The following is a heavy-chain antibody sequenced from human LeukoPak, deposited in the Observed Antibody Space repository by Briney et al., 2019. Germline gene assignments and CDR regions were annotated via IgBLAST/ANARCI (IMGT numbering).Heavy chain of an antibody. Sequence: SETLSLTCTVSGGSISSNSYYWGWIRQPPGKGLDWIGSIYYSGSTYYNPSLKSRVTISVDTSKNQFSLKLSSVTAADTAMYYCARLPNSGGYLGHLGIWGQGTMVTVSS. J-gene: IGHJ3*02. CDR3: ARLPNSGGYLGHLGI. D-gene: IGHD1-26*01. CDR1: GGSISSNSYY. V-gene: IGHV4-39*01. CDR2: IYYSGST.